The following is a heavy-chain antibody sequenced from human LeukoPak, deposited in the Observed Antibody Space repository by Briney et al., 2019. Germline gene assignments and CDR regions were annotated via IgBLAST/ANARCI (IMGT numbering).Heavy chain of an antibody. CDR2: IWYDGGNK. D-gene: IGHD4-17*01. V-gene: IGHV3-33*01. CDR1: GFTFSSYG. CDR3: ARADSGDYEGSVDY. Sequence: GGSLRLSCAAAGFTFSSYGMHWVRQAPGKGLEWVAVIWYDGGNKYYADSVKGRFTISRDNSKNTLYLQMNSLRAEDTAVYYCARADSGDYEGSVDYWRQGTLVTVSS. J-gene: IGHJ4*02.